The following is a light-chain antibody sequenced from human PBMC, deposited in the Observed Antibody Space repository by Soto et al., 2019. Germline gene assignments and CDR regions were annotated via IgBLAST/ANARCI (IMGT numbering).Light chain of an antibody. CDR2: EVS. CDR3: CSYAGSSTFVV. V-gene: IGLV2-23*02. CDR1: SSDVGSYNL. Sequence: SVLTQPASVSGSPGQSITISCTGTSSDVGSYNLVSWYQQHPGKAPKLMIYEVSTRPSGVSNRFSGSKSGNTASLTISGLQAEDEADYYCCSYAGSSTFVVFGGGTQLTVL. J-gene: IGLJ2*01.